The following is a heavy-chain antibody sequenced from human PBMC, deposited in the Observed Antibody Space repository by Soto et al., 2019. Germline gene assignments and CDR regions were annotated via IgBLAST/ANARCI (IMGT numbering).Heavy chain of an antibody. V-gene: IGHV4-34*01. J-gene: IGHJ6*04. Sequence: SETLSLTCAVYCGSFSGFYWSWIRQPPGKGLEWIGEINHSGSTNYNPSLKSRVTISVDTSKNQFSLKLSSVTAADTAVYYCARPHGVRRYFDWLLSDVWGKGTTVTVSS. CDR3: ARPHGVRRYFDWLLSDV. CDR1: CGSFSGFY. CDR2: INHSGST. D-gene: IGHD3-9*01.